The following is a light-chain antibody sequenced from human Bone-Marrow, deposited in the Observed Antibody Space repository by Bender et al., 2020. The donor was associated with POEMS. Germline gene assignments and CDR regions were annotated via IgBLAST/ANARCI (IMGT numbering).Light chain of an antibody. J-gene: IGLJ3*02. Sequence: QPVLTQPPSVSAAPGQKVTISCSGSSSNIGNNYVSWYQQLPGTAPKLLIYDNSYRPSGIPDRFSGSRSGTSASLAISGLQSEDEADYYCAVWDDSLNGWVFGGGTKLTVL. V-gene: IGLV1-51*01. CDR3: AVWDDSLNGWV. CDR1: SSNIGNNY. CDR2: DNS.